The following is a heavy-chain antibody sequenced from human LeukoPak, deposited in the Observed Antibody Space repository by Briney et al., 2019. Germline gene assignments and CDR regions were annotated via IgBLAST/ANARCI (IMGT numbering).Heavy chain of an antibody. J-gene: IGHJ3*02. Sequence: PSETLSLTCAVYGGSFSGYYWSSIRQPPGKGLEWIGEINHSGSTNYNPSLKSRVTISVDTSKNQFSLELSSVTAADTAVYYCARDGGSRHDAFDIWGQGTMVTVSS. V-gene: IGHV4-34*01. CDR1: GGSFSGYY. CDR3: ARDGGSRHDAFDI. D-gene: IGHD3-10*01. CDR2: INHSGST.